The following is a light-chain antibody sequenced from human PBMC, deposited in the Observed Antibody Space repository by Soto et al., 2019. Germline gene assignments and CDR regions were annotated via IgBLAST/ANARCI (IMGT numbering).Light chain of an antibody. CDR3: QQYHNWPPIT. CDR1: QSVSSD. J-gene: IGKJ5*01. V-gene: IGKV3-15*01. Sequence: MVLTQSPDTLSVSPGERATLSCLASQSVSSDLAWYHQKPGRAPRLLIYGASTRATGIPARFSGSGSGTEFTLTISSLQSEDFAIYYCQQYHNWPPITFGQGTRLEIK. CDR2: GAS.